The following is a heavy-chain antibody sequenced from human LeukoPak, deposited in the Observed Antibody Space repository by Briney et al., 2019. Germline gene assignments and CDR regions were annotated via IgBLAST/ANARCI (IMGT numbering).Heavy chain of an antibody. CDR3: ARGRGTGTNAFDI. V-gene: IGHV3-21*01. CDR1: GFTFSSYS. J-gene: IGHJ3*02. Sequence: PGGSLRLSCAASGFTFSSYSMNWVRQAPGKGLEWVSSISSSSSYIYYADSVKGRFTISRDNAKNSLYLQMNSLRAEDTAVYYCARGRGTGTNAFDIWGQGTMVTVSS. CDR2: ISSSSSYI. D-gene: IGHD1-1*01.